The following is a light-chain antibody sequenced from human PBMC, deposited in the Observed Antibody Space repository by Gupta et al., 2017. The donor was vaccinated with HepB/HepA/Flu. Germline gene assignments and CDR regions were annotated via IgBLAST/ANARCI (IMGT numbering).Light chain of an antibody. J-gene: IGLJ2*01. CDR3: SSFSTINTVI. CDR2: DVT. V-gene: IGLV2-14*03. CDR1: SSGIGAHNL. Sequence: QSALTQPASVSGSPGPSLTISCTGASSGIGAHNLVSWYQQHPGKAPKVMIFDVTNRPSGVSDRFSGSKSGNTASLTISGLQAEDEGDYYCSSFSTINTVIFGGGTKVTVL.